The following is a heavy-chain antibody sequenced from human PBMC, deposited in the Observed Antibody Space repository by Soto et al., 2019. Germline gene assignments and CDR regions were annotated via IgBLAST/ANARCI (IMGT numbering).Heavy chain of an antibody. D-gene: IGHD3-3*01. J-gene: IGHJ6*02. CDR1: GFTFSSYG. Sequence: LRLSCAASGFTFSSYGMHWVRQAPGKGLEWVAVISYDGSNKYYADSVKGRFTISRDNSKNTLYLQMNSLRAEDTAVYYCAKDRVSRYDFWSGYYPIAEAMDVWGQGTTVTVSS. V-gene: IGHV3-30*18. CDR2: ISYDGSNK. CDR3: AKDRVSRYDFWSGYYPIAEAMDV.